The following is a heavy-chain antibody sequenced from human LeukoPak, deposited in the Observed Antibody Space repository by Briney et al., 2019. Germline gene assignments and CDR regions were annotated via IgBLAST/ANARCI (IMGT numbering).Heavy chain of an antibody. V-gene: IGHV1-46*01. CDR2: INPSGGST. D-gene: IGHD5-12*01. CDR1: GYTFTSYY. CDR3: ARGLKPPWDSTDYHD. Sequence: ASVKVSCKASGYTFTSYYIHWVRQAPGQGFEWMGIINPSGGSTSYAQKFQGRVTMTRDTSTSTVYMELSSLRSEDTAVYYCARGLKPPWDSTDYHDWGQGTLVTVSS. J-gene: IGHJ4*02.